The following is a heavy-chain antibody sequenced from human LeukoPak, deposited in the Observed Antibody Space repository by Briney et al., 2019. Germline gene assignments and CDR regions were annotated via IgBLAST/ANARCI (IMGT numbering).Heavy chain of an antibody. J-gene: IGHJ4*02. D-gene: IGHD3-10*01. Sequence: SETLSLTCTVSGGSIRSSYYYWGWIRQPPGKGLEWIGSIYDSGSTYYNPSLKSRVTISVDTSKNQFSLKLNSVTAADTAVYYCASNYYGSGRQDYWGQGTLVTVSS. CDR2: IYDSGST. CDR3: ASNYYGSGRQDY. V-gene: IGHV4-39*01. CDR1: GGSIRSSYYY.